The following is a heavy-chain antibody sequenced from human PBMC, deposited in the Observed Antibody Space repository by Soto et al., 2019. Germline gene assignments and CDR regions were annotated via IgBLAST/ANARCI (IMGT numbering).Heavy chain of an antibody. Sequence: GGSLRLSCAASGFTFSSCAMGWVRQAPGKGLEWVSGISGNGGSTYYADSVKGRFTISRDTSKNTLYLQMDSLGAEDTAIYYCAKVVGHGNDYNDFWGQGTLVTVSS. V-gene: IGHV3-23*01. CDR2: ISGNGGST. CDR1: GFTFSSCA. J-gene: IGHJ4*02. CDR3: AKVVGHGNDYNDF. D-gene: IGHD3-10*01.